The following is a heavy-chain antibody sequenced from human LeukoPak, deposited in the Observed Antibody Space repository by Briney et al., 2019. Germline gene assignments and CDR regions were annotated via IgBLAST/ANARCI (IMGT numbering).Heavy chain of an antibody. D-gene: IGHD6-19*01. CDR2: ITGSAGGT. Sequence: SGGSLRLSCAASGFIFTSYTMTWVRQAPGKGLEWVSAITGSAGGTYYADSVKGRFTISRDNSKNTLYLQMSSLRAEDTAVYYCAKDTGQWPIRTFDYWGQGTLVTVSS. CDR1: GFIFTSYT. J-gene: IGHJ4*02. V-gene: IGHV3-23*01. CDR3: AKDTGQWPIRTFDY.